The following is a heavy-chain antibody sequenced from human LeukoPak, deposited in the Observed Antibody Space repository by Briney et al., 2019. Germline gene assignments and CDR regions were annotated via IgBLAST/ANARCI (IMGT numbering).Heavy chain of an antibody. D-gene: IGHD2-2*01. CDR1: GFTFSSYA. CDR3: ARDIVVVPAARFDY. Sequence: PGGSLRLSCAASGFTFSSYAMSWVRQAPGKGLEWVSAISGSGGSTYYADSVKGRFTISRDNSKNTLYLQMNSLRAEDTAVYYCARDIVVVPAARFDYWGQGTLVTVSS. V-gene: IGHV3-23*01. J-gene: IGHJ4*02. CDR2: ISGSGGST.